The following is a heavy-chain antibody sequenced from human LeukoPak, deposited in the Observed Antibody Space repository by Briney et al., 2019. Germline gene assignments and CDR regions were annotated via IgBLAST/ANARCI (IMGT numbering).Heavy chain of an antibody. CDR3: ARSQFEY. V-gene: IGHV3-74*03. CDR2: IDGDGTTT. CDR1: GFAFSSYW. Sequence: GGSLRLSCATSGFAFSSYWMLWVRQAAGKGLECVSRIDGDGTTTTYADSVKGRFTISRDNEKNILYLHMNSLRGEDTATYYCARSQFEYWGQGILVTVST. J-gene: IGHJ4*02.